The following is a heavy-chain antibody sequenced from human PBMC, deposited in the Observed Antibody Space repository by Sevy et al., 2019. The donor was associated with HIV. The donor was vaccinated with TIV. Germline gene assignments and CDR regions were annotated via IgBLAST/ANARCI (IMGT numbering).Heavy chain of an antibody. D-gene: IGHD2-8*01. CDR1: GFTFSKYS. Sequence: GSLRLSCAASGFTFSKYSMSWVRQPPGKGLEWVSTLSFGCGEINYAGSVQGRFTISRDNSKSSVYLQMNNLRPEDTAVYYCAREGCTKPHDYWGQGTLVTVSS. J-gene: IGHJ4*02. CDR3: AREGCTKPHDY. CDR2: LSFGCGEI. V-gene: IGHV3-23*01.